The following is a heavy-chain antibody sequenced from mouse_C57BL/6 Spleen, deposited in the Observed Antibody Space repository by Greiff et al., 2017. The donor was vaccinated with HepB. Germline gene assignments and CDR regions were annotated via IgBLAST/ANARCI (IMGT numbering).Heavy chain of an antibody. CDR1: GYTFTDYE. Sequence: QVQLQQSGAELVRPGASVTLSCKASGYTFTDYEMHWVKQTPVHGLEWIGAIDPETGGTAYNQKFKGKAILTADKSSSTAYMELRSLTSEDSAVYYCTRKRDLPRGYFDVWGTGTTVTVSS. V-gene: IGHV1-15*01. D-gene: IGHD2-1*01. CDR3: TRKRDLPRGYFDV. J-gene: IGHJ1*03. CDR2: IDPETGGT.